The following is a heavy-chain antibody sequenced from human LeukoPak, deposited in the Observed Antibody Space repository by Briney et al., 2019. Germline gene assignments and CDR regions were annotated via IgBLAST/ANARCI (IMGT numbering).Heavy chain of an antibody. J-gene: IGHJ5*02. CDR2: ISGSGTST. V-gene: IGHV3-23*01. D-gene: IGHD2-2*01. Sequence: AISGSGTSTYYADSVKGRFTISRDNSKNTVYLQMNSLRTEDTAVYYCANGYSSTWSSVDPWGQGTLVTVSS. CDR3: ANGYSSTWSSVDP.